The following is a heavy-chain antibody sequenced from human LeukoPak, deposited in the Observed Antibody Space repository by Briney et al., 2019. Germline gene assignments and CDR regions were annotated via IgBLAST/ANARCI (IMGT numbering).Heavy chain of an antibody. Sequence: GSSVKVSCKASGGTFSSYAISWVRQAPGQGLEWMGGIIPIFGTANYAQKFQGRVTITADESTSTAYMELSSLRSEDTAVYCCARDAPYCSSTSCYKTEVYYYYMDVWGKGTTVTVSS. CDR3: ARDAPYCSSTSCYKTEVYYYYMDV. D-gene: IGHD2-2*02. CDR2: IIPIFGTA. CDR1: GGTFSSYA. V-gene: IGHV1-69*01. J-gene: IGHJ6*03.